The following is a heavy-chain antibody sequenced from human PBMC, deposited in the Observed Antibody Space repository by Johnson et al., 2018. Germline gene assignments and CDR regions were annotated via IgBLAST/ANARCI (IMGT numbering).Heavy chain of an antibody. CDR3: ARGLSYCRSDCYPLFDL. V-gene: IGHV4-59*01. CDR2: IYYNGTT. J-gene: IGHJ5*02. CDR1: GDSINTYY. D-gene: IGHD2-21*02. Sequence: QVQLQESGPGLVKPSETLSLTCAVAGDSINTYYWTWIRQSPWKGLQWIGYIYYNGTTNYSPALKGRIAISIDTSRKHFSLKLTSVTTADRAVFYCARGLSYCRSDCYPLFDLWGQGTPVTVSS.